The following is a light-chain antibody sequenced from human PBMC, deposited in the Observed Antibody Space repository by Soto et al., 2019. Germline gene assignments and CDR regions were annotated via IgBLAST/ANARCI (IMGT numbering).Light chain of an antibody. CDR2: KAS. V-gene: IGKV1-27*01. CDR3: QKYNSAPWT. CDR1: QSISSW. Sequence: DIQMTQSPSTLSASVGDRVTITCRASQSISSWLAWYQQKPGKAPRLLIYKASTLQSGVPSRFSGSGSGTDFTLTISSLQPEDVATYYCQKYNSAPWTFGQGTKV. J-gene: IGKJ1*01.